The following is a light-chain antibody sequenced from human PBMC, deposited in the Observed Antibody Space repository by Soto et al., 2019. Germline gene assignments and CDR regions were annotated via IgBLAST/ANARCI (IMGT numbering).Light chain of an antibody. CDR2: GAS. Sequence: EIVMTQSPATLSVSPGERATLSCRASQSVSSNLAWYHQKPGQAPRLLIYGASTRATGIPARCSGSGSGTEFTLTISSLQSEDFAVYYCQQYNNLTPYTFGPGTKLEIK. V-gene: IGKV3-15*01. CDR1: QSVSSN. CDR3: QQYNNLTPYT. J-gene: IGKJ2*01.